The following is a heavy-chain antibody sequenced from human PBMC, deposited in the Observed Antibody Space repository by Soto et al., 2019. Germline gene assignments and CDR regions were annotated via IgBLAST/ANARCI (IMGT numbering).Heavy chain of an antibody. Sequence: PGGSLRLSCAASGFTFSSYSMNWVRQAPGKGLEWVSSISSSSSYIYYADSVKGRFTISRDSSKNTVSLEMTSLRAEDTAVYYFAKGGRQWLVTSDFNYWGQGALVTVSA. CDR1: GFTFSSYS. CDR2: ISSSSSYI. V-gene: IGHV3-21*01. D-gene: IGHD6-19*01. J-gene: IGHJ4*02. CDR3: AKGGRQWLVTSDFNY.